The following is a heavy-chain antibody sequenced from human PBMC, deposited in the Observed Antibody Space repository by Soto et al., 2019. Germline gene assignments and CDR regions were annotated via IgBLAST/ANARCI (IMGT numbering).Heavy chain of an antibody. CDR1: GCTFGGYW. CDR3: AREYYGLLAGYYMDI. J-gene: IGHJ4*02. V-gene: IGHV3-74*01. Sequence: PGGSLRLSCAASGCTFGGYWMHWVRQAPGKGLEWVSRSNRDGSDTNYADSVKGRFTVSRDNAKNTLFLQMNGLRAEDTAVYFCAREYYGLLAGYYMDIWGQGT. CDR2: SNRDGSDT. D-gene: IGHD3-9*01.